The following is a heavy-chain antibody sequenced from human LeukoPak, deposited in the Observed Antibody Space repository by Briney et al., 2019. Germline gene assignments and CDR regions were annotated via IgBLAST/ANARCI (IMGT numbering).Heavy chain of an antibody. D-gene: IGHD3-3*01. Sequence: SETLSLTCTVSGGSISSYYWSWIRQPPGEGLEWIGQINHSGSTNYNPSLKSRVTISVDTSKNQFSLKLSSVTAADTAVYYCARDSSIGAFDYWGQGTLVTVSS. V-gene: IGHV4-34*01. CDR1: GGSISSYY. J-gene: IGHJ4*02. CDR2: INHSGST. CDR3: ARDSSIGAFDY.